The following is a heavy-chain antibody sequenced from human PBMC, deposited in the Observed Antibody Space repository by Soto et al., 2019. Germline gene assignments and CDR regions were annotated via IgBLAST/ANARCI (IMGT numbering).Heavy chain of an antibody. CDR2: IKQDGGER. J-gene: IGHJ5*02. Sequence: GGSLRLSCAASGFSFSTYWMSWVRQAPGKGLEWVANIKQDGGERYYVDSVKGRFTISRDNAKNSLYLQMYSMTAEDTAVYYCARAALAATRARWFDVRGRGTLVTVSS. CDR1: GFSFSTYW. CDR3: ARAALAATRARWFDV. D-gene: IGHD6-13*01. V-gene: IGHV3-7*01.